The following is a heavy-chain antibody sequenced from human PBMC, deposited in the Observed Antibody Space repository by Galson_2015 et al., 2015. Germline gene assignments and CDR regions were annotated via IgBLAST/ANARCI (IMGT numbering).Heavy chain of an antibody. V-gene: IGHV3-30-3*01. J-gene: IGHJ6*02. Sequence: SLRLSCAASGFTFSSYAMHWVRQAPGKGLEWVAVISYDGSNKYYADSVKGRFTISRDNSKNTLYLQMNSLRAEDTAVYYCARVSDNGDYHPGYYYGMDVWGQGTTVTVSS. D-gene: IGHD4-17*01. CDR1: GFTFSSYA. CDR3: ARVSDNGDYHPGYYYGMDV. CDR2: ISYDGSNK.